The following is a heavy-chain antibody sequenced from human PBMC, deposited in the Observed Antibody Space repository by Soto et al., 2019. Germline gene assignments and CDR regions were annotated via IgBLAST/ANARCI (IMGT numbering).Heavy chain of an antibody. D-gene: IGHD5-12*01. V-gene: IGHV3-21*01. CDR3: ARDPRVGDGYYFRLYFDY. Sequence: EVQLVESGGGLVKPGGSLRLSCVVSGFNFSSYRVNWVRQAPGKGLEWVSCISAGSSFKYYADSVKGRLTISRDNAKNSLYLQMNSLRAEDTAVYYCARDPRVGDGYYFRLYFDYWGQGALITVSS. CDR2: ISAGSSFK. CDR1: GFNFSSYR. J-gene: IGHJ4*02.